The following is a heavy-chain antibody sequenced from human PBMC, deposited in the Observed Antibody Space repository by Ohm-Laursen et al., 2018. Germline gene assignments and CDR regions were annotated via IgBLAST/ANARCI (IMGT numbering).Heavy chain of an antibody. D-gene: IGHD3-22*01. CDR2: ISSSGSTI. CDR1: GITFSDYY. V-gene: IGHV3-11*01. Sequence: GSLRLSCAASGITFSDYYMSWIRQAPGKGLEWVSYISSSGSTIYYADSVKGRFTISRDNAKNSLYLQMNSLRAEDTAVYYCARDEKNYYDSSGYDYWGQGTLVSVSS. J-gene: IGHJ4*02. CDR3: ARDEKNYYDSSGYDY.